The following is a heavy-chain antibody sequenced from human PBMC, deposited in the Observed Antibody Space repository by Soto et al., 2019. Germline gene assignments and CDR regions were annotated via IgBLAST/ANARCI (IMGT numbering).Heavy chain of an antibody. CDR3: GRYGNEAFEI. Sequence: SATLSRTCNVSGVSISSRSYYWGWIRQPPGKGLEWTGSIYYSGNTYYNPSLKSRVTISVDTSKNQFSLQLSSVTAADTAVYYCGRYGNEAFEIWGQGAMVTVSS. CDR1: GVSISSRSYY. D-gene: IGHD4-17*01. CDR2: IYYSGNT. J-gene: IGHJ3*02. V-gene: IGHV4-39*01.